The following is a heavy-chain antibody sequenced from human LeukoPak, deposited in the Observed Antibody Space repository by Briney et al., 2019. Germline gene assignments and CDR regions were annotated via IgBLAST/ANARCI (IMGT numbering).Heavy chain of an antibody. Sequence: SQTLSLTCTVSGGSLSSGSYYWRWIRQPAGKGLEWIGRIYTSGSTNYNPSLKSRVTISVDTSKNQFSLKLSSVTAADTAVYYCARDGMATISVWFDPWGQGTLVTVSS. D-gene: IGHD5-24*01. CDR2: IYTSGST. V-gene: IGHV4-61*02. CDR3: ARDGMATISVWFDP. CDR1: GGSLSSGSYY. J-gene: IGHJ5*02.